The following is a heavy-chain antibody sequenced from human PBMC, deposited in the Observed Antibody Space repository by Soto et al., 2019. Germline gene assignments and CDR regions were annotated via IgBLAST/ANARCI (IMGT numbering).Heavy chain of an antibody. J-gene: IGHJ5*02. Sequence: AGGSLRLSCSASGFTFSEYSMHWVRQAPGKGLQYVSTISSDGDITYYADSVKGRFTISRDNSKNTLYLQMNSLRPEDTAVYYCVKVSTFYDILTGYYSTNFFDPWGQGTLLTVSS. CDR1: GFTFSEYS. CDR3: VKVSTFYDILTGYYSTNFFDP. D-gene: IGHD3-9*01. CDR2: ISSDGDIT. V-gene: IGHV3-64D*06.